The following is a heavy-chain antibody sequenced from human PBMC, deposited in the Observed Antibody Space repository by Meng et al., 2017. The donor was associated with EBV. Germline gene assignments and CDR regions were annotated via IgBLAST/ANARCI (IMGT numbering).Heavy chain of an antibody. V-gene: IGHV1-69*01. J-gene: IGHJ4*02. CDR3: ASESGRGYTPDY. Sequence: QLRVVQLGGEVKRPGSSVTVSCKTSGGTFTSDAISWVRQAPGQGLEWMGGLIPMSGAPNYAQKFQGRITITADESTSTHYMDLSSLRSEDTAVYYCASESGRGYTPDYWGQGTLVTVSS. CDR1: GGTFTSDA. D-gene: IGHD3-10*01. CDR2: LIPMSGAP.